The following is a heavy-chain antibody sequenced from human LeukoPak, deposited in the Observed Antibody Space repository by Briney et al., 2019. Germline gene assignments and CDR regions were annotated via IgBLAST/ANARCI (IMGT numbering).Heavy chain of an antibody. CDR2: ISASNGNT. CDR3: VRDPGELIVATTFDY. Sequence: GALVKVSCKTSGYSFNSYGISWVRQAPGQGLEWMGWISASNGNTKYPQKFQGRLTMTTDSSTSTAYMDLRSLRSDDTAVYYCVRDPGELIVATTFDYWGQGTLVTVSS. CDR1: GYSFNSYG. D-gene: IGHD5-12*01. V-gene: IGHV1-18*01. J-gene: IGHJ4*02.